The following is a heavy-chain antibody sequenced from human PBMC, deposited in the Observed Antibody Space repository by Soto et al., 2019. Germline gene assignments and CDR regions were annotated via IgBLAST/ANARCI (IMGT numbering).Heavy chain of an antibody. Sequence: GESLKISCQGSGYSFTSYWIGWVRQMSGKSLEWMGIIYPGFSDTRYSPSFQGHVTISADKSISTAYLQWSSLKASDTAMYYCASSPRGYCSSTSCRELGNYYGMDVWGQGTTVTVSS. CDR3: ASSPRGYCSSTSCRELGNYYGMDV. D-gene: IGHD2-2*01. J-gene: IGHJ6*02. CDR2: IYPGFSDT. V-gene: IGHV5-51*01. CDR1: GYSFTSYW.